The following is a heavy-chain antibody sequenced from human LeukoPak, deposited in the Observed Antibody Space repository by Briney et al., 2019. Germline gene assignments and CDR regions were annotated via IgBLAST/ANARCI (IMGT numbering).Heavy chain of an antibody. V-gene: IGHV3-74*01. CDR3: ARYYYDSSGLNWLDS. D-gene: IGHD3-22*01. CDR2: INSDGSST. J-gene: IGHJ5*01. Sequence: GGSLRLSCAASGFTFSSYWMHWVRQAPGKGLVWVSRINSDGSSTTYADSVKGRFTISRDNAKNTLYLQMNSLRAEDTAVYYCARYYYDSSGLNWLDSWGQGTLVTVSS. CDR1: GFTFSSYW.